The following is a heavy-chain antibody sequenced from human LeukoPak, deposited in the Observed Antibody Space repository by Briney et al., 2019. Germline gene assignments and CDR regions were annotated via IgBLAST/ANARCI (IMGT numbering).Heavy chain of an antibody. CDR3: AREGIVGAPHFDY. V-gene: IGHV1-46*01. D-gene: IGHD1-26*01. J-gene: IGHJ4*02. CDR2: INPSGGST. CDR1: GYTFTSYY. Sequence: ASVKVSCKASGYTFTSYYMHWVRQAPGQGLEWMGIINPSGGSTSYAQKFQGRVTMTRDMSTSTAYMELSSLRSEDTAVYYCAREGIVGAPHFDYWGQGTLVTVSS.